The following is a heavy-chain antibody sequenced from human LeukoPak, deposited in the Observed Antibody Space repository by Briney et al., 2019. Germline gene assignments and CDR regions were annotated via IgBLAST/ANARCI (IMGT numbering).Heavy chain of an antibody. J-gene: IGHJ6*03. CDR2: IYHSGST. D-gene: IGHD3-10*01. CDR1: GGSISSSSYY. CDR3: AGSDYYYYMDV. Sequence: SETLSLTCTVSGGSISSSSYYWGWIRQPPGKGLEWIGSIYHSGSTYYNPSRKSRVTISVDTSKNQFSLKLSSVPAADTAVFYCAGSDYYYYMDVWGKGTTVTVSS. V-gene: IGHV4-39*01.